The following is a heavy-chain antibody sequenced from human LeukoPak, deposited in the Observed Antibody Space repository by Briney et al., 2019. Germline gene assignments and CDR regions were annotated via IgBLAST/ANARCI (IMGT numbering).Heavy chain of an antibody. J-gene: IGHJ4*02. Sequence: GGSLRLSCAASGFTFSSYAMHWVRQAPGKGLEWVAVISHDGSNKYYADSVKGRFTISRDNSKNTLYLQMNSLRAEDTAVYYCARGGIAVAGRIDYWGQGTLVTVSS. CDR3: ARGGIAVAGRIDY. CDR1: GFTFSSYA. V-gene: IGHV3-30-3*01. CDR2: ISHDGSNK. D-gene: IGHD6-19*01.